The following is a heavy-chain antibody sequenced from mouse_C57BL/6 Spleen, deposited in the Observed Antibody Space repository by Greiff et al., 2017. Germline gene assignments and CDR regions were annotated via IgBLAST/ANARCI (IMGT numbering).Heavy chain of an antibody. J-gene: IGHJ1*03. V-gene: IGHV1-82*01. D-gene: IGHD2-5*01. Sequence: QVQLQQSGPELVKPGASVKISCKASGYAFSSSWMNWVKQRPGKGLEWIGRIYPGDGDTNYNGKFKGKATLTADKSSSTAYMQLSSLTSEDSAVYFCARRYSNPPNCDVWGTGTTVTVSS. CDR3: ARRYSNPPNCDV. CDR2: IYPGDGDT. CDR1: GYAFSSSW.